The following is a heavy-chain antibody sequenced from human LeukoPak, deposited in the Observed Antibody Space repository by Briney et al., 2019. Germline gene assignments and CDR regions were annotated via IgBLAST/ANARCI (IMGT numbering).Heavy chain of an antibody. Sequence: SETLSLTCTASGGSISSYYWSWIRQPAGKGLEWIGRIYTSGSTNYNPSLKSRVTMSVDTSKNQFSLKLSSVTAADTAVYYCARDRRYSSSWFRGLNYFDYWGQGTLVTVSS. CDR3: ARDRRYSSSWFRGLNYFDY. V-gene: IGHV4-4*07. CDR2: IYTSGST. J-gene: IGHJ4*02. CDR1: GGSISSYY. D-gene: IGHD6-13*01.